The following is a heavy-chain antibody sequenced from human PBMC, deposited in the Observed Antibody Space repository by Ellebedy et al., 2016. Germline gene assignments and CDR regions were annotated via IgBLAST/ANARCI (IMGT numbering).Heavy chain of an antibody. Sequence: GESLKISCVASGFTFSSHWMSWVRQAPGKGLEWVANIKQDGSEKYYVDSVKGRFTISRDNAKNSLYLQMNSLRAEDTAVYYCAGGYSYGYYWGQGTLVTVSS. CDR3: AGGYSYGYY. CDR2: IKQDGSEK. CDR1: GFTFSSHW. V-gene: IGHV3-7*01. J-gene: IGHJ4*02. D-gene: IGHD5-18*01.